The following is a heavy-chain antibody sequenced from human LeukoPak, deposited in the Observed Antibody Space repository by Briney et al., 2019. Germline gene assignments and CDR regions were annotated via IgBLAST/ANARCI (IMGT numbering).Heavy chain of an antibody. Sequence: SETLSLTCAVYGGSFSGYYWSWIRQPPGKGLEWIGEINHSGSTNCNPSLKSRVTISVDTSKNQFSLKLSSVTAADTAVYYCAREFSGWFFDYWGQGTLVTVSS. J-gene: IGHJ4*02. CDR2: INHSGST. D-gene: IGHD6-19*01. V-gene: IGHV4-34*01. CDR3: AREFSGWFFDY. CDR1: GGSFSGYY.